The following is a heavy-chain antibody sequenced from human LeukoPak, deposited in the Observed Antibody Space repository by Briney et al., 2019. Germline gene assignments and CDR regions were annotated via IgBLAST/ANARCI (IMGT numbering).Heavy chain of an antibody. CDR3: ARHYGSGSYYFDY. CDR2: ISPADSDT. CDR1: GYSFPTYW. J-gene: IGHJ4*02. D-gene: IGHD3-10*01. V-gene: IGHV5-51*01. Sequence: GESLKISCEGSGYSFPTYWIGWVRQMPGKGLEWMGIISPADSDTTYSPSFQGQVTISADKSISIAYLQWSSLKASDTAMYYCARHYGSGSYYFDYWGQGTLVTVSS.